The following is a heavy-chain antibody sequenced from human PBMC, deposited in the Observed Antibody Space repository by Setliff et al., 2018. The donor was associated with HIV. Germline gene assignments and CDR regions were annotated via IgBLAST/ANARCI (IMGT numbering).Heavy chain of an antibody. CDR3: ARDRGYTIVGAAEGDH. D-gene: IGHD1-26*01. Sequence: GGSLRLSCAASGFSFNNYVMHWVRHAPGKGLEWVAVISYDGSDIYYADSVKGRFTISRENSKNTLYLQMNSLRPEDTAVYYCARDRGYTIVGAAEGDHWGQGSLVTVSS. J-gene: IGHJ4*02. CDR1: GFSFNNYV. V-gene: IGHV3-30*04. CDR2: ISYDGSDI.